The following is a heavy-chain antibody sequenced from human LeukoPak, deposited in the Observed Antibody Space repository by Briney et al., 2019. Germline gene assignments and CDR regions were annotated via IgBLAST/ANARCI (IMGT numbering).Heavy chain of an antibody. CDR2: IWYDGSYT. Sequence: SLRLSCAASGFTFSSYGMHWVRQAPGKGLEWVAVIWYDGSYTYYAESVKGRFTISRDNSRNTLYLQMSSLRAEDTAVYYCAKPTSGDGSFLIDYWGQGTLVTVSS. CDR3: AKPTSGDGSFLIDY. J-gene: IGHJ4*02. CDR1: GFTFSSYG. V-gene: IGHV3-33*06. D-gene: IGHD1-26*01.